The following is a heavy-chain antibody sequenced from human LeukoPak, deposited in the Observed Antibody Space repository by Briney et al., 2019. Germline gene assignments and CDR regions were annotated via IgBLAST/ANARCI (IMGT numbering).Heavy chain of an antibody. V-gene: IGHV6-1*01. CDR3: ARRLTQYVCFDP. J-gene: IGHJ5*02. CDR2: TYYRSTWYN. D-gene: IGHD2-2*01. Sequence: SQSLSLTCAISGDSVSSNSVTWNWIRQSPSRGLEWLGRTYYRSTWYNDYAVSVRGRITVNPDTSKNQFSLHLNSVTPEDTAVYYCARRLTQYVCFDPWGQGILVTVSS. CDR1: GDSVSSNSVT.